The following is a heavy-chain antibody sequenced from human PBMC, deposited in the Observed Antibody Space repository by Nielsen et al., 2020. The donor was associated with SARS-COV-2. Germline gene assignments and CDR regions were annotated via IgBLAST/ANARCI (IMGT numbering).Heavy chain of an antibody. D-gene: IGHD2-2*01. V-gene: IGHV3-30*03. CDR1: GFTFSSYG. CDR3: ASDSNSYNYYYYYGMDV. Sequence: GESLTISCAASGFTFSSYGMHWVRQAPGKGLEWVAVISYDGSNKYYADSVKGRFTISRDNSKNTLYLQMNSLRAEDTAVYYCASDSNSYNYYYYYGMDVWGQGTTVTVSS. CDR2: ISYDGSNK. J-gene: IGHJ6*02.